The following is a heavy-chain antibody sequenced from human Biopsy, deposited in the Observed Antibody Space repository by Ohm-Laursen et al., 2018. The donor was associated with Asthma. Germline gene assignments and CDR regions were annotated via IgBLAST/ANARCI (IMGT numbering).Heavy chain of an antibody. CDR3: ALACSNSGYYYGLDV. Sequence: SQTLSLTCTFSGTSFISAAYYWGWIRQHPGKGLEWVGYIDEFGTPYYTPALRGRLTISEDTSKNQFSLSLRSVTAADTAVYYCALACSNSGYYYGLDVWGQGTTVAVSS. D-gene: IGHD3-10*01. CDR2: IDEFGTP. J-gene: IGHJ6*02. V-gene: IGHV4-31*03. CDR1: GTSFISAAYY.